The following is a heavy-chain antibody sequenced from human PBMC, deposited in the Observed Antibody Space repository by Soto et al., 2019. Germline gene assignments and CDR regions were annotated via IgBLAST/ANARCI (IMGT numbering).Heavy chain of an antibody. V-gene: IGHV1-18*01. D-gene: IGHD2-2*01. CDR2: ISAYNGNT. Sequence: QVQLVQSGAEVKKPGASVKVSCKASGYTFTSYGISWVRQAPGQGLEGMGWISAYNGNTNYAQKLQGRVTMTTDTSTSTAYMELRSLRSDDTAVYYCARAIRGIVVVPGFFDYWGQGTLVTVSS. J-gene: IGHJ4*02. CDR1: GYTFTSYG. CDR3: ARAIRGIVVVPGFFDY.